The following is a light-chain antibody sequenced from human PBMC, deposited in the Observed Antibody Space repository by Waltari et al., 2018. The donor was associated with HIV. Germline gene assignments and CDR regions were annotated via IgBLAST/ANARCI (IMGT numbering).Light chain of an antibody. CDR3: SSYGDSLRVL. CDR1: SSDIGAYDF. Sequence: QSALTQPPSASGSLGQSVTISCTGSSSDIGAYDFVSWFQQHPHIAPKLLLYEGTRRPSTVSDRFSGSRSGNTAFLTVAGLQPDDEATYFCSSYGDSLRVLFGGGTNVTVL. J-gene: IGLJ3*02. CDR2: EGT. V-gene: IGLV2-8*01.